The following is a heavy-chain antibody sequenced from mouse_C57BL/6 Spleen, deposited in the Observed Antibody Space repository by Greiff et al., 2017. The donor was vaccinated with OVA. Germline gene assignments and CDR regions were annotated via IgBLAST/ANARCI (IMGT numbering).Heavy chain of an antibody. CDR1: GYSITSGYY. J-gene: IGHJ1*03. Sequence: VQLQQSGPGLVKPSQSLSLTCSVTGYSITSGYYWNWIRQFPGNKLEWMGYISYDGSNNYNPSLKNRISITRDTSKNQFFLKLNSVTTEDTATYYCARDHSNYGYFDVWGTGTTVTVSS. CDR3: ARDHSNYGYFDV. D-gene: IGHD2-5*01. CDR2: ISYDGSN. V-gene: IGHV3-6*01.